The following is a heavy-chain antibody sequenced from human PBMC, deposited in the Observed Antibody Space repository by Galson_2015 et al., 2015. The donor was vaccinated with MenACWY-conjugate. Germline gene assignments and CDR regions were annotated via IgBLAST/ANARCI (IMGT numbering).Heavy chain of an antibody. V-gene: IGHV1-3*01. CDR2: INAGNGNT. CDR3: SRSPKVVVPAAFFDS. CDR1: GYTFTTYS. D-gene: IGHD2-2*01. J-gene: IGHJ4*02. Sequence: SVKVSCKASGYTFTTYSIHWVRQAPGQRLEWMGWINAGNGNTKYSQNFQGRVTITRDTSATTAYMELSSLRSEDTAVYYCSRSPKVVVPAAFFDSGGQGTLVTVSS.